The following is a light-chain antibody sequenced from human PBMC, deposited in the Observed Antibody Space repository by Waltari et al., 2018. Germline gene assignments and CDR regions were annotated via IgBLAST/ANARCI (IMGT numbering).Light chain of an antibody. V-gene: IGLV2-23*02. Sequence: QSALTQPASVSGSPGQSITISCTGTSSDVGSYNLVSWYQQHPGKAPKVMICEVNKRPSGLSNRFSGSKSGNTASLTTCGLHAEDEADYYCCSYAGSDTHVLFGGGTKLPVL. CDR1: SSDVGSYNL. CDR3: CSYAGSDTHVL. CDR2: EVN. J-gene: IGLJ2*01.